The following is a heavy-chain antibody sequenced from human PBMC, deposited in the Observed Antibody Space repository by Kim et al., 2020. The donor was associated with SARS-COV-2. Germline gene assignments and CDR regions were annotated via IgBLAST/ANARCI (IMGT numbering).Heavy chain of an antibody. CDR2: IYHSGST. Sequence: SETLSLTCAVSGVSISSSNWWSWVRQPPGKGLEWIGEIYHSGSTNYNPSLKSRVTISVDKSKNQFSLKLSSVTAADTAVYYCAKSLACSSTSCEPSYSSGWYPYFDYWGQGTLVTVSS. CDR3: AKSLACSSTSCEPSYSSGWYPYFDY. CDR1: GVSISSSNW. D-gene: IGHD2-2*01. J-gene: IGHJ4*02. V-gene: IGHV4-4*02.